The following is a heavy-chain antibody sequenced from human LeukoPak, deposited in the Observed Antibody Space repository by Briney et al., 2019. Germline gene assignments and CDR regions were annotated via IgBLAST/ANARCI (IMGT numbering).Heavy chain of an antibody. V-gene: IGHV1-2*02. Sequence: GASVKVSCKASGYTFTSYGISWVRQAPGQGLEWMGWIYPDSGGTNYAQKFQGRVTMTRDTSISTAYMELSRLRSDDTAVYYCARGRHAEFLTPDFDYWGQGTLVTVSS. D-gene: IGHD4-23*01. J-gene: IGHJ4*02. CDR3: ARGRHAEFLTPDFDY. CDR1: GYTFTSYG. CDR2: IYPDSGGT.